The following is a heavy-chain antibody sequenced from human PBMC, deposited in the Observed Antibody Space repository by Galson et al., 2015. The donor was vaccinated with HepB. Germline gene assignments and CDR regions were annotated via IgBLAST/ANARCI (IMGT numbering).Heavy chain of an antibody. D-gene: IGHD4-11*01. CDR1: GGTFSSYA. Sequence: SVKVSCKASGGTFSSYAISWVRQAPGQGLEWMGGIIPIFGTANYAQKFQGRVTITADKSTSTAYMELSSLRSEDTAVYYCARAPEDYTLRYYGMDVWGQGTTVTVSS. CDR3: ARAPEDYTLRYYGMDV. J-gene: IGHJ6*02. V-gene: IGHV1-69*06. CDR2: IIPIFGTA.